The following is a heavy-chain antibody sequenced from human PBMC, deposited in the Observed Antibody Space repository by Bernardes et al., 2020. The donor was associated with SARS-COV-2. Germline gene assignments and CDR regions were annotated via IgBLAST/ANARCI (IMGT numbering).Heavy chain of an antibody. V-gene: IGHV1-18*04. Sequence: ASVKVSCKASGYTFTNYGISWVRQAPGQGLEWMGWISVYNGNTDYAQKLQGRVTMTTDTSTSTAYMELRSLRSDDTAVYYCARAMYPWYYGSGSYEGWFDPWGPGTLVTVSS. CDR2: ISVYNGNT. J-gene: IGHJ5*02. CDR3: ARAMYPWYYGSGSYEGWFDP. CDR1: GYTFTNYG. D-gene: IGHD3-10*01.